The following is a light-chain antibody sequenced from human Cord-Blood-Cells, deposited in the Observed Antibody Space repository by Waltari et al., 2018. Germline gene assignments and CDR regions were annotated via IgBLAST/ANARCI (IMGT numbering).Light chain of an antibody. Sequence: AIRMTQSPSSFSASTGDRVTITCRANQGISSYLAWYQQKPGKVPKLLIYAASTLQSGVPSRFSGSGSGTDFTLTISCLQSEDFATYYCQQYYSYPLTFGGGTKVEIK. CDR2: AAS. CDR3: QQYYSYPLT. CDR1: QGISSY. J-gene: IGKJ4*01. V-gene: IGKV1-8*01.